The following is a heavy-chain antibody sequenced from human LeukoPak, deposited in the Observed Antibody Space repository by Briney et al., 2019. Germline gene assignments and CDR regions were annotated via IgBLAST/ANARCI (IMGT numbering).Heavy chain of an antibody. CDR1: GGSLSTYY. J-gene: IGHJ6*02. V-gene: IGHV4-59*01. CDR3: ARNFRGLWSGYYDLREYYYGLDV. Sequence: WETLSLTCTVSGGSLSTYYWSWIRQSPGKGLEWMAYIYYTGSTNYNPSLRSRVTISIDTSKNQFSLKMSSVTAADTAVYYCARNFRGLWSGYYDLREYYYGLDVWGQGTTVTVSS. CDR2: IYYTGST. D-gene: IGHD3-3*01.